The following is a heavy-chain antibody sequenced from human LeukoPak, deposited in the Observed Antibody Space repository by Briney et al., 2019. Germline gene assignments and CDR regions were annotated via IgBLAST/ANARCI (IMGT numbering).Heavy chain of an antibody. CDR2: ISSSGSTI. Sequence: QSGGSLRLSCAASGFTFSSYEMNWVRQAPGKGLEWVSYISSSGSTIYYADSVKGRFTISRDNAKNSLYLQMNSLRAEDTAVYYCARGPMVRGVIISADYWGQGTLVTVSS. J-gene: IGHJ4*02. CDR3: ARGPMVRGVIISADY. CDR1: GFTFSSYE. D-gene: IGHD3-10*01. V-gene: IGHV3-48*03.